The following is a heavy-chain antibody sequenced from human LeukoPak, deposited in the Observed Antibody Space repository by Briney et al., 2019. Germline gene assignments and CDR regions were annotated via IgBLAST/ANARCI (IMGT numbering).Heavy chain of an antibody. J-gene: IGHJ3*02. D-gene: IGHD3-22*01. CDR1: GFTFSTYS. V-gene: IGHV3-21*04. CDR2: ISSSSGYI. Sequence: GGSLRLSCAASGFTFSTYSMNWVRQAPGKGLEWVSSISSSSGYIYYADSVKGRFTISRVNAKNSLYLQMNSLRAEDTAIYYCAKAVGSSGYFSRDAFDIWGQGTMVTVSS. CDR3: AKAVGSSGYFSRDAFDI.